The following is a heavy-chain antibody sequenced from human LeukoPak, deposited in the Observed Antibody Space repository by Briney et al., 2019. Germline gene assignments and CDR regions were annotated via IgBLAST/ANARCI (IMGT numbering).Heavy chain of an antibody. CDR3: ARGTAIWFGELLPYEYYFDY. D-gene: IGHD3-10*01. Sequence: ASVKVSCKASGYTFTGYYMHWVRQAPGQGLEWMGWINPNSGGTNYAQKFQGRATMTRDTSISTAYMELSRLRSDDTAVYYCARGTAIWFGELLPYEYYFDYWGQGTLVTVSS. V-gene: IGHV1-2*02. CDR2: INPNSGGT. CDR1: GYTFTGYY. J-gene: IGHJ4*02.